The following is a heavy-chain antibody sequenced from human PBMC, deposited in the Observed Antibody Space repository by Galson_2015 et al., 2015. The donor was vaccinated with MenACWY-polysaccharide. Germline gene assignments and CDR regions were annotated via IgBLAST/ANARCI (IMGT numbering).Heavy chain of an antibody. D-gene: IGHD1-26*01. J-gene: IGHJ4*02. Sequence: CTVSGGSVSSGDSYWSWIRQPPGKALEWIGYIYYSGRTNYNPSLKSRATVSLDTSKNQFSLKLSFVTAADTAVYYCVRGMEDSGRYNFDYWGRGTLVTVSS. V-gene: IGHV4-30-4*01. CDR2: IYYSGRT. CDR1: GGSVSSGDSY. CDR3: VRGMEDSGRYNFDY.